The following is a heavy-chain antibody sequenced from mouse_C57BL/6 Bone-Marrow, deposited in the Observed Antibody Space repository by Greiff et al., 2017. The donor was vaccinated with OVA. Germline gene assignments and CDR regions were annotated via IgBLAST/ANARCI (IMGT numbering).Heavy chain of an antibody. CDR2: IYPGSGST. V-gene: IGHV1-55*01. CDR1: GYTFTSYW. J-gene: IGHJ1*03. Sequence: VQLQQPGAELVKPGASVKMSCKASGYTFTSYWITWVKQRPGQGLEWIGDIYPGSGSTNYNEKFKSKDTLTVDTSSSTAYMQLSSLTSEDSAVYYCARRYYGSSYWYSGVWGTGTAGTVTA. CDR3: ARRYYGSSYWYSGV. D-gene: IGHD1-1*01.